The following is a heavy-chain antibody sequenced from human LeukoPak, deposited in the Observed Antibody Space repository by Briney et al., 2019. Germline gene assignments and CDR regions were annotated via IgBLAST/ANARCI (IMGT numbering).Heavy chain of an antibody. CDR2: IRSKVNSYAT. CDR1: GFTFSGSA. CDR3: TRHPDDSSGSGRVDY. J-gene: IGHJ4*02. D-gene: IGHD3-22*01. V-gene: IGHV3-73*01. Sequence: GGSLKLSCAASGFTFSGSAMHWVRQASGKGLEWVGRIRSKVNSYATAYAASVKGRFTISRDDSKSTAYLQMNSLKTEDTAVYYCTRHPDDSSGSGRVDYWGQGTLVTVSA.